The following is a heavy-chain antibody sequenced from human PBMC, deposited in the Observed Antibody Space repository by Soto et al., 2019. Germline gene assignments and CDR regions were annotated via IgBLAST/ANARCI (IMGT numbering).Heavy chain of an antibody. V-gene: IGHV3-48*03. Sequence: HPGGSLRLSCEASGFAFSSYEMDWVRQAPEKGLEWIAHITSSGSTMYNTDSVKGRFTISRDNAKNSLYLQMNSLRAEDTAVYYCVKEKSIMYSGYDAFDLWGQGTMVTVSS. D-gene: IGHD5-12*01. J-gene: IGHJ3*01. CDR1: GFAFSSYE. CDR3: VKEKSIMYSGYDAFDL. CDR2: ITSSGSTM.